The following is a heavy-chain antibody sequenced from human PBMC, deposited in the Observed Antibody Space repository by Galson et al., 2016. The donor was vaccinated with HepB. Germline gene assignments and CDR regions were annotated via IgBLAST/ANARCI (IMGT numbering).Heavy chain of an antibody. V-gene: IGHV1-69*06. CDR2: IIPSFGTP. Sequence: SVKVSCKASGGTFSSYAISWVRQAPGQGLEWMGGIIPSFGTPNYAQKFQGRVTIIADKSTSTAYMELSSLRSDDTAVYYCARRAAEYCGGDCYSGFDYWGQGTLVTVSS. J-gene: IGHJ4*02. CDR1: GGTFSSYA. CDR3: ARRAAEYCGGDCYSGFDY. D-gene: IGHD2-21*02.